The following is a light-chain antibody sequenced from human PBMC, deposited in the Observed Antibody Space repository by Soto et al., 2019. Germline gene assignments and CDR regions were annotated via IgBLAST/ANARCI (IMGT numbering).Light chain of an antibody. CDR1: RSNIGNYH. CDR3: GTWDGSLGAVV. J-gene: IGLJ3*02. V-gene: IGLV1-51*01. Sequence: QSVLTQPPSMSAAPGPKVIISCSGSRSNIGNYHVSWYQQFPGTAPKLLIYDNDKRPSGIPDRFSGSKSGSSATLGITGLQTGDEADYHCGTWDGSLGAVVFGGGTKVTVL. CDR2: DND.